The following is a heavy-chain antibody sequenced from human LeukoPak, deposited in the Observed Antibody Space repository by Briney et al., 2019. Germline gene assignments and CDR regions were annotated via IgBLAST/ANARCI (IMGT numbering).Heavy chain of an antibody. Sequence: GGSLRLSCAASGFTYSSYWTSWVRQAPGKGLEWVANIKQDGSEKYYVDSVKGRFTISRDNAKNSLYLQMNSLRAEDTAVYYCARDVYNMGDYWGQGTLVTVSS. V-gene: IGHV3-7*01. CDR1: GFTYSSYW. CDR3: ARDVYNMGDY. D-gene: IGHD1-1*01. CDR2: IKQDGSEK. J-gene: IGHJ4*02.